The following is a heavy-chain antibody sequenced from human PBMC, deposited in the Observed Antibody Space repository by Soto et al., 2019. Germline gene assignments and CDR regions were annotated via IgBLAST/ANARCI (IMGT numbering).Heavy chain of an antibody. CDR2: ISGSASDI. D-gene: IGHD3-16*01. V-gene: IGHV3-23*01. Sequence: EVQLLESGGGLVQPGGSLRLSCAASGFTFSSHAMNWVRQAPGKGLEWLSAISGSASDIYYADSVKGRFTISRDSSTNTVFLQMNSLRAEDTALYYCAKKRSGSWSMGCSDSWGQEPWSPSPQ. CDR1: GFTFSSHA. J-gene: IGHJ5*01. CDR3: AKKRSGSWSMGCSDS.